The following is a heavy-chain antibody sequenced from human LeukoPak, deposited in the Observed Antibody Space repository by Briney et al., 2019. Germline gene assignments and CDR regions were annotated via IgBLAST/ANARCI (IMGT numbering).Heavy chain of an antibody. CDR3: ARAPLPRLYYFDY. V-gene: IGHV3-30*04. CDR2: ISYDGSNK. J-gene: IGHJ4*02. D-gene: IGHD1-26*01. Sequence: PGGSLRLSCAASGFTFSSYAMHWVRQAPGKGLEWVAVISYDGSNKYYADSVEGRFTISRDNSKNTLYLQMNSLRAEDTAVYYCARAPLPRLYYFDYWGQGTLVTVSS. CDR1: GFTFSSYA.